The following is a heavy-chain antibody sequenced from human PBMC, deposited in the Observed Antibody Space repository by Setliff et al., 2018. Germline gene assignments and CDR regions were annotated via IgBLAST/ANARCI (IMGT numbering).Heavy chain of an antibody. CDR2: ISAYSGNT. D-gene: IGHD2-2*01. CDR1: GYTFTNYG. V-gene: IGHV1-18*01. J-gene: IGHJ4*02. CDR3: SRLVRYCTATSCQRLSGGEF. Sequence: GASVKVSCKASGYTFTNYGVNWVRQAPGQGLEWLGWISAYSGNTQYAQKVQGRVTMTTDTSTGTAYMELSSLTFDDTAVYFCSRLVRYCTATSCQRLSGGEFWGQGTLVTVSS.